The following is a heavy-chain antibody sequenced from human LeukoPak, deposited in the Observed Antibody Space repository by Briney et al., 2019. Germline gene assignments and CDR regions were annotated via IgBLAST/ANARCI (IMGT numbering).Heavy chain of an antibody. Sequence: PGGSLRLSCAASGFTFSSYGMHWVRQAPGKGLEWVAFIRYDGSNKYYADSVKGRFTVSRDNSKNTLYLQMNSLKTEDTAVYYCATESNDYGDYWGQGTLVTVSS. J-gene: IGHJ4*02. CDR3: ATESNDYGDY. V-gene: IGHV3-30*02. CDR1: GFTFSSYG. CDR2: IRYDGSNK.